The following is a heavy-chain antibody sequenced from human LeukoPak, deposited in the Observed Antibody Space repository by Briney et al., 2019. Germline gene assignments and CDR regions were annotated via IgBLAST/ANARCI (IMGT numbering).Heavy chain of an antibody. D-gene: IGHD6-13*01. J-gene: IGHJ3*02. CDR3: ARSRGSWTAFDI. V-gene: IGHV3-23*01. CDR1: GFTFSSYA. CDR2: ISGSGGST. Sequence: GGSLRLSCAASGFTFSSYAMSWVRQAPGKGLEWVSAISGSGGSTYYADAVKGRFTISRDNSKNTLYLQMNSLRGEDTAVYYCARSRGSWTAFDIWGQGTMVTVSS.